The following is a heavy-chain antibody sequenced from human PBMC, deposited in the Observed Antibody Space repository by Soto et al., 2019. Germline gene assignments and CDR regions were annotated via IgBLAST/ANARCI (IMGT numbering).Heavy chain of an antibody. V-gene: IGHV1-69*06. CDR2: IIPIFGTA. CDR3: ASTLWAAAGRGDYYYYGMDV. D-gene: IGHD6-13*01. CDR1: GGTFSSYA. Sequence: QVQLVQSGAEVKKPGSSVKVSRKASGGTFSSYAISWVRQAPGQGLEWMGGIIPIFGTANYAQKFQGRVTITADKSTSTAYMELSSLRSEDTAVYYCASTLWAAAGRGDYYYYGMDVWGQGTTVTVSS. J-gene: IGHJ6*02.